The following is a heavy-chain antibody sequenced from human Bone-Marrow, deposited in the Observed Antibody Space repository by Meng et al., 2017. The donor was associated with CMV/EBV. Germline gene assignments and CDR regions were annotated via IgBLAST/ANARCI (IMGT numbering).Heavy chain of an antibody. V-gene: IGHV3-7*01. CDR2: IKPDGTDK. CDR1: GFTFSSYA. CDR3: VRGGWSVDY. J-gene: IGHJ4*02. Sequence: GESLKISCAASGFTFSSYAMSWVRQAPGKGLEWLANIKPDGTDKNYVDSVKGRFTISRDNVKNSLYLQMNSLRAEDTAVYYCVRGGWSVDYWGQGTLVTVSS. D-gene: IGHD6-19*01.